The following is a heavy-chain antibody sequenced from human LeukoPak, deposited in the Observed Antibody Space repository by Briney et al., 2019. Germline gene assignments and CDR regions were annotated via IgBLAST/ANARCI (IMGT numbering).Heavy chain of an antibody. J-gene: IGHJ4*02. CDR1: GFTFSSCW. CDR3: ATPLDYYDSSGYHQGGD. V-gene: IGHV3-7*03. Sequence: GGSLRLSCAASGFTFSSCWMTWVRQAPGKGLEWVANIKEDGSKKNYVDSVKGRFTIFRDNAKNSLYLQMDSLRAEDTAVYYCATPLDYYDSSGYHQGGDWGQGTLVTVSS. CDR2: IKEDGSKK. D-gene: IGHD3-22*01.